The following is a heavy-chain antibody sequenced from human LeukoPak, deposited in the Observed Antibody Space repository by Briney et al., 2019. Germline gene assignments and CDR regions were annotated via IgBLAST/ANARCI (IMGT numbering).Heavy chain of an antibody. D-gene: IGHD6-13*01. Sequence: ASVKVSCKASGYTFTGYYMHWARQAPGQGLEWMGWINPNCGGTNYAQKFQGRVTMTRDTSISTAYMELSRLRSDDTAVYYCARGKDSSSWAYYYYYYYMDVWGKGTTVTVSS. CDR3: ARGKDSSSWAYYYYYYYMDV. V-gene: IGHV1-2*02. J-gene: IGHJ6*03. CDR1: GYTFTGYY. CDR2: INPNCGGT.